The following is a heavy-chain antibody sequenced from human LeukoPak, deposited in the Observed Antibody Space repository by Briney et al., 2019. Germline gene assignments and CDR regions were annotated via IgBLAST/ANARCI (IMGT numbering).Heavy chain of an antibody. J-gene: IGHJ4*02. CDR3: ARSPEDIVVVVAATLAAVDY. CDR2: ISGSGGST. Sequence: GGSLRLSCAASGFTFSSCAMSWVRQAPGKGLEWVLAISGSGGSTYYADSVKGRFTISRDNSKNTLYLQMNSLRAEDTAVYYCARSPEDIVVVVAATLAAVDYWGQGTLVTVSS. V-gene: IGHV3-23*01. D-gene: IGHD2-15*01. CDR1: GFTFSSCA.